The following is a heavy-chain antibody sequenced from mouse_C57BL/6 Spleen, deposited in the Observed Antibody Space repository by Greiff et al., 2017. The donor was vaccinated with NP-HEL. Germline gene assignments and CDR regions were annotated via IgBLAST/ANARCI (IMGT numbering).Heavy chain of an antibody. D-gene: IGHD4-1*02. J-gene: IGHJ4*01. CDR3: ALNWDDYYAMDY. CDR2: IRNKANGYTT. CDR1: GFTFTDYY. Sequence: EVKLVESGGGLVQPGGSLSLSCAASGFTFTDYYMSWVRQPPGKALEWLGFIRNKANGYTTEYSASVKGRFTISRDNSQSILYLQMNALRAEDSATYYCALNWDDYYAMDYWGQGTSVTVSS. V-gene: IGHV7-3*01.